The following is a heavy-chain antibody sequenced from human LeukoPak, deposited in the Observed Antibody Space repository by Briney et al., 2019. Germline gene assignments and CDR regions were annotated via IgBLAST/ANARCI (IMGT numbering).Heavy chain of an antibody. CDR3: AREKQEEQLPSAEFDY. J-gene: IGHJ4*02. CDR1: GGSISSYY. V-gene: IGHV4-59*01. D-gene: IGHD6-13*01. CDR2: IYYSGST. Sequence: PSETLSLTCTVSGGSISSYYWSWIRQPPGKGLEWIGYIYYSGSTNYNPSLKSRVTISVDTSKNQFSLKLSSVTAADTAVYYCAREKQEEQLPSAEFDYWGQGTLVTVSS.